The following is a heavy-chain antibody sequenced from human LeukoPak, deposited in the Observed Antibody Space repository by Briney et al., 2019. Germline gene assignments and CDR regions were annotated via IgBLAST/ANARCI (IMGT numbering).Heavy chain of an antibody. CDR1: GFTFSSYS. J-gene: IGHJ3*02. D-gene: IGHD2-2*01. Sequence: PGGSLRLSCAASGFTFSSYSMNWVRQAPGKGLEWVSSISSSSSYIYYADSVKGRFTISRDNSENTLYLQMNSLRAEDTAVFYCAKDMCSSTSCSRRAFDIWGQGTMVTVSS. CDR2: ISSSSSYI. CDR3: AKDMCSSTSCSRRAFDI. V-gene: IGHV3-21*01.